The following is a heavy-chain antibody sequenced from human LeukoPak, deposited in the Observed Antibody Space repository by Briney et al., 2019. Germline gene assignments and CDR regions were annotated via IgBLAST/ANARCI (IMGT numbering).Heavy chain of an antibody. CDR3: TRERRGSYYAFES. CDR2: VMSGRGST. CDR1: GFSVSDYS. Sequence: GGSLRLPCAASGFSVSDYSISWIRQSPGKGPEWISYVMSGRGSTNYADSVKGRFTISRDNAKNSVALQLDGLRADDTAVYFCTRERRGSYYAFESWGQGTLVTVSS. D-gene: IGHD3-16*01. J-gene: IGHJ4*02. V-gene: IGHV3-11*05.